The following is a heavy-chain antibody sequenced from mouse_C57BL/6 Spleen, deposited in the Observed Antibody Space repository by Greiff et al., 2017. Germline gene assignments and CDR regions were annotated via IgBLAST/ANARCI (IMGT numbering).Heavy chain of an antibody. CDR2: INPNYGTT. CDR3: APFYYGSSYYAMDY. J-gene: IGHJ4*01. D-gene: IGHD1-1*01. CDR1: GYSFTDYN. V-gene: IGHV1-39*01. Sequence: EVQLQQSGPELVKPGASVKISCKASGYSFTDYNMNWVKQSNGKSLEWIGVINPNYGTTSYNQKFKGKATLTVDQSSSTAYMQLNSLTSEDSAVYYCAPFYYGSSYYAMDYWGQGTSVTVSS.